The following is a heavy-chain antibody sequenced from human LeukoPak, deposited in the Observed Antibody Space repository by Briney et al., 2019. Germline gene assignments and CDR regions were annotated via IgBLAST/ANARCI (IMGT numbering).Heavy chain of an antibody. J-gene: IGHJ3*02. CDR1: GFTFSSYS. Sequence: PGGSLRLSFAASGFTFSSYSMNWVRQAPGKGLEWVSSISSSSSYIYYADSVKGRFTISRDNAKNSLYLQMNSLRAEDTAVYYCARDPPAGPLEVSAFDIWGQGTMVTVSS. V-gene: IGHV3-21*01. CDR2: ISSSSSYI. D-gene: IGHD1-14*01. CDR3: ARDPPAGPLEVSAFDI.